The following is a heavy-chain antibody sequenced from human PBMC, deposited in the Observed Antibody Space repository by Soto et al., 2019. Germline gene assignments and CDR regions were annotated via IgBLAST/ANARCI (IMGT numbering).Heavy chain of an antibody. D-gene: IGHD2-8*01. Sequence: GGSLRLSCAASGFTFSSYSMNWVRQAPGKGLEWVSYISSSSSTIYYADSVKGRFTISRDNAKNSLYLQMNSLRAEDTAVYYCARDLGHIVLMVYAYMDGWGKGTTVTVSS. CDR2: ISSSSSTI. CDR3: ARDLGHIVLMVYAYMDG. J-gene: IGHJ6*03. CDR1: GFTFSSYS. V-gene: IGHV3-48*01.